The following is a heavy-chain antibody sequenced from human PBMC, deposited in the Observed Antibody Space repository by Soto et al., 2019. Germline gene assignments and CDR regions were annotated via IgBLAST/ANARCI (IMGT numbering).Heavy chain of an antibody. CDR1: RNTLTSYY. D-gene: IGHD3-22*01. Sequence: APGKGSLKASRNTLTSYYMHWGRQAPGQRRGGVGILHPSGGSTSYAQKFQGRVTMTRDTSTSTVYMELSSLRSEDTAVYYCARHKEWLYYYDSSGYSYYFDYWGQGTLVTVSS. V-gene: IGHV1-46*01. CDR2: LHPSGGST. J-gene: IGHJ4*02. CDR3: ARHKEWLYYYDSSGYSYYFDY.